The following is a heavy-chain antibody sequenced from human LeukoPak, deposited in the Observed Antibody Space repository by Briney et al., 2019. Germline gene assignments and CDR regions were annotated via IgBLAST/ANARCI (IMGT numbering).Heavy chain of an antibody. CDR3: ARGSGSLYFDY. J-gene: IGHJ4*02. V-gene: IGHV1-69*04. CDR1: GGTFSSYA. CDR2: IIPILGIG. D-gene: IGHD3-10*01. Sequence: ASVKVSCKASGGTFSSYAISWVRQAPGQGLEWMGRIIPILGIGNYAQKFQGRVTITADKSTSTAYMELSSLRSEDTAVYYCARGSGSLYFDYWGQGTLVTVSS.